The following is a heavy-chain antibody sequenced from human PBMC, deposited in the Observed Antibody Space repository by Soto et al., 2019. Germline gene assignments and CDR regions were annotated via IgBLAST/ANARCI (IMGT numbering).Heavy chain of an antibody. CDR2: MYSSGTT. CDR1: GFSVSSNF. Sequence: GGSLRLSCAVSGFSVSSNFMSWVRQAPGKGLEWVSVMYSSGTTHDADSVKGRFTISRDNSKNTVYLELNSLRVDDTAVYYCASSSRKDHNFAMDTWGQGTTVTVSS. CDR3: ASSSRKDHNFAMDT. V-gene: IGHV3-53*01. D-gene: IGHD6-6*01. J-gene: IGHJ6*02.